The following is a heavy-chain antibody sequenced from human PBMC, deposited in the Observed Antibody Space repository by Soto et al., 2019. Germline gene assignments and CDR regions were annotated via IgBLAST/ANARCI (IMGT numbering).Heavy chain of an antibody. CDR3: ARLRGYYDSSEFDY. Sequence: XTLSLPCTVSGGSFSSGGYYWSWIRQPPGKGLEWIWYIYYSGSTNYNPSLNSRVTISVDTSKNQFSLKLSSVTAADTAVYYCARLRGYYDSSEFDYWGQGTLVTVSS. D-gene: IGHD3-22*01. V-gene: IGHV4-61*08. J-gene: IGHJ4*02. CDR2: IYYSGST. CDR1: GGSFSSGGYY.